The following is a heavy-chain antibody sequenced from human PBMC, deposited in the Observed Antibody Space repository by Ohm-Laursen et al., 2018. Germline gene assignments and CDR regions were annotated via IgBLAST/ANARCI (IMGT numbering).Heavy chain of an antibody. J-gene: IGHJ6*01. D-gene: IGHD3-22*01. CDR1: GYTFTSYD. Sequence: ASVKVSCKASGYTFTSYDINWVRQATGQGLEWMGWMNPNSGNTGYAQKFQGRVTMTRNTSISTAYMELSRLRSDDTAVYYCARRYYDSSGYYPYYYYGMDVWGQGTTVTVSS. CDR2: MNPNSGNT. V-gene: IGHV1-8*01. CDR3: ARRYYDSSGYYPYYYYGMDV.